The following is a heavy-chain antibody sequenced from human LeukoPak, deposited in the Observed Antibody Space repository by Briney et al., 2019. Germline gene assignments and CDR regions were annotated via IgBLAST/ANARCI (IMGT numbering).Heavy chain of an antibody. CDR3: ARDSAHYYDSSGYSYYFDY. CDR1: GGSISSYY. J-gene: IGHJ4*02. V-gene: IGHV4-4*07. Sequence: SETLSLTCTVSGGSISSYYWSWIRQPAGKGLEWIGRIYTSGSTNYNPSLKSRVTISVDKSKNQFSLKLSSVTAADTAVYYCARDSAHYYDSSGYSYYFDYWGQGTLVTVSS. CDR2: IYTSGST. D-gene: IGHD3-22*01.